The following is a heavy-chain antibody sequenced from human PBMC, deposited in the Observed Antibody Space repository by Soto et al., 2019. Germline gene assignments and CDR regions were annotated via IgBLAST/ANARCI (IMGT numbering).Heavy chain of an antibody. CDR3: ARDSGRSSWYYFDY. J-gene: IGHJ4*02. Sequence: GGSLRLSCAASGFTVSSNYMSWVRQAPGKGLEWVPVIYSGGSTYYADSVKGRLTISRDNSKNTLYLQMNSLRAEDTAVYYCARDSGRSSWYYFDYWGQGTLVTVSS. CDR2: IYSGGST. CDR1: GFTVSSNY. D-gene: IGHD6-6*01. V-gene: IGHV3-66*01.